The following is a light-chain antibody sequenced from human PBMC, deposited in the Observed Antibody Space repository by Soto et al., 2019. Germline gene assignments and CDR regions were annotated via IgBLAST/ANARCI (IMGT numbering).Light chain of an antibody. CDR3: QQYNNWPPWT. CDR2: DAS. Sequence: EIVITQSPSTLSLSPGERSTLSFMSSQSVSGKLAWYQHRPGQAPRLLIYDASIRATGIPARFSGSASGTVFTLNISSLQSEDFALYYCQQYNNWPPWTFGQGTKVDIK. J-gene: IGKJ1*01. V-gene: IGKV3-15*01. CDR1: QSVSGK.